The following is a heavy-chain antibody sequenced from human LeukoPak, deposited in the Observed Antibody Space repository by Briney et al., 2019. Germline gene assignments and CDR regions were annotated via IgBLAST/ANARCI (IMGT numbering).Heavy chain of an antibody. J-gene: IGHJ1*01. D-gene: IGHD3-10*01. CDR3: ARDGSEHHEAEYFQH. CDR1: GFTFSDDY. Sequence: SGGSLRLSCAASGFTFSDDYMSWIRQAPGKGLEWVSAISGSGGSTYYADSVKGRFTISRDNSKNTLYLQMNSLRAEDTAVYYCARDGSEHHEAEYFQHWGQGTLVTVSS. CDR2: ISGSGGST. V-gene: IGHV3-23*01.